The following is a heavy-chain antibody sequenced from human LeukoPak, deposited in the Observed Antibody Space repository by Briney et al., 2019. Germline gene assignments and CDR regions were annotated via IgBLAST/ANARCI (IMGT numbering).Heavy chain of an antibody. V-gene: IGHV4-61*02. J-gene: IGHJ6*03. CDR2: IYTSGST. D-gene: IGHD3-16*02. CDR3: ARSAYDYVWGSYRRPDYYYYMDV. CDR1: GSSISSNNYY. Sequence: SETLSLTCTVSGSSISSNNYYWSWIRQPAGKGLEWIGRIYTSGSTNYNPSLKSRVTISVDTSKNQFSLKLSSVTAADTAVYYCARSAYDYVWGSYRRPDYYYYMDVWGKGTTVTVSS.